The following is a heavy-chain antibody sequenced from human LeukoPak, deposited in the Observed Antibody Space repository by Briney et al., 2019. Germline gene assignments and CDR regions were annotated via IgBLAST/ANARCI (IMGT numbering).Heavy chain of an antibody. CDR2: IYYSGST. J-gene: IGHJ6*02. CDR3: ARVRPEEWTALGYYYYYYGMDV. CDR1: GGSISSYY. V-gene: IGHV4-59*01. D-gene: IGHD3-3*01. Sequence: KASETLSLTCTVSGGSISSYYWSWIRQPPGKGLEWIGYIYYSGSTNYNPSLKSRVTISVDTSKNQFSLKLSSVTAADTAVYYCARVRPEEWTALGYYYYYYGMDVWGQGTTVTVSS.